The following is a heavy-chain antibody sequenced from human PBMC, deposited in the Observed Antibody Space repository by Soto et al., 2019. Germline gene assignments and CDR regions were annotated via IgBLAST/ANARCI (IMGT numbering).Heavy chain of an antibody. D-gene: IGHD4-17*01. CDR3: ARDRTTVTDPYYFDY. Sequence: EASVKVSCKASGYTFTSYYMRWVRQAPGQGLEWMGIINPSGGSTSYAQKFQGRVTMTRDTSTSTVYMELSSLRSEDTAVYYCARDRTTVTDPYYFDYWGQGTLVTVSS. CDR2: INPSGGST. V-gene: IGHV1-46*01. CDR1: GYTFTSYY. J-gene: IGHJ4*02.